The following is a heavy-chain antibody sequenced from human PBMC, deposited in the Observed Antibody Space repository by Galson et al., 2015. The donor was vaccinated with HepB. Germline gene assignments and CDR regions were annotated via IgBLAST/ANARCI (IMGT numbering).Heavy chain of an antibody. D-gene: IGHD3-10*01. J-gene: IGHJ4*02. CDR1: GYTFTSYY. Sequence: SVKVSCKASGYTFTSYYMHWVRQAPGQGLEWMGIINPSGGSTSYAQKLQGRVTMTRDTSTSTVYMELSSLRSEDTAVYYCARGGERFGELLPRDYWGQGTLVTVSS. CDR2: INPSGGST. V-gene: IGHV1-46*04. CDR3: ARGGERFGELLPRDY.